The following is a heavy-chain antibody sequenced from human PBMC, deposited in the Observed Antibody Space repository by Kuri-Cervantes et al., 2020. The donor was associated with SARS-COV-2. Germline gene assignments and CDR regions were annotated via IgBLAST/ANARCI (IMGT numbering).Heavy chain of an antibody. CDR1: GYTFTGYY. CDR2: IIPIFGTA. CDR3: ARDSGVGGSPNWFDP. D-gene: IGHD1-26*01. J-gene: IGHJ5*02. Sequence: SVKVSCKASGYTFTGYYMHWVRQAPGQGLEWMGGIIPIFGTANYAQKFQGRVTITADKSTSTAYMELSSLRSENTAVYYCARDSGVGGSPNWFDPWGQGTLVTVSS. V-gene: IGHV1-69*06.